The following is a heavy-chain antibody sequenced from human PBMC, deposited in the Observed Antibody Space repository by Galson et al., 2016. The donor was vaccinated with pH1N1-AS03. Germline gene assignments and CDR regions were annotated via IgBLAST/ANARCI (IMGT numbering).Heavy chain of an antibody. V-gene: IGHV3-23*01. Sequence: SLRLSCAASGFTFSSYAMSWVRQTPGKGLEWVSAISGSGVTTYYAESVKGRFTISKDNSKTTVSLQMNSLSPDDTAIYYCSKGVRYAFYAQFDRWGQGTLVTVSS. CDR1: GFTFSSYA. J-gene: IGHJ4*02. CDR2: ISGSGVTT. CDR3: SKGVRYAFYAQFDR. D-gene: IGHD2/OR15-2a*01.